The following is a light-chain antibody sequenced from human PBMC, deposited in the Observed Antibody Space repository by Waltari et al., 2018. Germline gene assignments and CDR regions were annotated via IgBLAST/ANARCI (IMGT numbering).Light chain of an antibody. CDR3: SSYTSSSTWV. V-gene: IGLV2-14*01. CDR1: SSDVAGYSY. J-gene: IGLJ3*02. CDR2: AFS. Sequence: QSALTQPASVSGSPGQSITISCTGTSSDVAGYSYVSWYQRHPGKVPKPLIYAFSNRPSGVSDRCSGSKSGNTASRTISGLQAEDEADYYCSSYTSSSTWVFGGGTKLTVL.